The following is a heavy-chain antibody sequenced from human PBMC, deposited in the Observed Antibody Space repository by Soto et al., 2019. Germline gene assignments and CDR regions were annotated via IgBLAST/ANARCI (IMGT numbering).Heavy chain of an antibody. CDR2: MNGGIGNT. V-gene: IGHV1-3*01. J-gene: IGHJ4*02. Sequence: QVQLVQSGAEVKRPGASEKVFCKASGYTFTTHTMHWVRQAPGQGLEWMGWMNGGIGNTKYSQKFQGRVTFTRDTFASTAYMELSSLRSEDTAVYYCTRLETDYWGQGTLVTVSS. CDR1: GYTFTTHT. CDR3: TRLETDY.